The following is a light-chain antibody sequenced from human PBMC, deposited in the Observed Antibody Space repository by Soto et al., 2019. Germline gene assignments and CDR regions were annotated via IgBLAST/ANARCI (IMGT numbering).Light chain of an antibody. CDR1: QDIRNF. CDR2: AAS. Sequence: DIQMTQSPTSLSASVGDRVTITCRASQDIRNFVAWYQQKPGKAPKLLIYAASTLQSGVPSRFSGSGSGTDFTLTINSLQPEDVATYSCQKYSSVPVFGSGTKVELK. CDR3: QKYSSVPV. J-gene: IGKJ3*01. V-gene: IGKV1-27*01.